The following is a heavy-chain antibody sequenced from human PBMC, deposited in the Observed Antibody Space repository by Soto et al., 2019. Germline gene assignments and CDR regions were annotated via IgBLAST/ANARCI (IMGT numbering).Heavy chain of an antibody. Sequence: QVQLVESGGGVVQPGRSLRLSCAASGFDFNAYGMHWVRQAPGKGLEWVTVISHDGRNTYYADSAKGRCTISRDNSKNTLYLQINTLRLEDTAADYCSEAVNIYVRGVPPADVWGNGTTVTVSS. CDR1: GFDFNAYG. D-gene: IGHD3-10*01. V-gene: IGHV3-30*03. CDR2: ISHDGRNT. CDR3: SEAVNIYVRGVPPADV. J-gene: IGHJ6*04.